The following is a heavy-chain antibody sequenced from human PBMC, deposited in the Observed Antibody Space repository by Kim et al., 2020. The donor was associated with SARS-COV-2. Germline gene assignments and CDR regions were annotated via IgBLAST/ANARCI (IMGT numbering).Heavy chain of an antibody. D-gene: IGHD6-19*01. CDR3: ARSSSGWSHLDC. Sequence: TYYADAEKGRFTISRDNSKSSLCLQMNSLRAEDTDLYYCARSSSGWSHLDCWGQGTLVTVSS. CDR2: T. V-gene: IGHV3-43D*03. J-gene: IGHJ4*02.